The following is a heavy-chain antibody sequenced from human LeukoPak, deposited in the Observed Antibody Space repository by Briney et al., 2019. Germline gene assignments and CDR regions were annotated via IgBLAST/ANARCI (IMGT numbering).Heavy chain of an antibody. CDR1: GYSFTSYW. Sequence: PGESLKISCKGSGYSFTSYWIGWVRQMPGKGLEWMGIIYPGDSDTRYSPSFQGQVTISADKSISTAYLQWSSLKASDTAMYYCARRSGHPPYYNYYMDVWGKGTTVTVSS. CDR3: ARRSGHPPYYNYYMDV. V-gene: IGHV5-51*01. CDR2: IYPGDSDT. J-gene: IGHJ6*03.